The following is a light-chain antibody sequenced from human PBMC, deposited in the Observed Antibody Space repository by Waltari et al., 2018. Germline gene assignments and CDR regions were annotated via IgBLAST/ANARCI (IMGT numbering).Light chain of an antibody. V-gene: IGKV3-20*01. CDR3: QQYGSSPVYT. CDR2: GAS. J-gene: IGKJ2*01. CDR1: QSVTSSF. Sequence: EIVLTQSPGTLSLSPGERATLSCRASQSVTSSFLAWYQQKPGQAASLLIYGASSRSTGIPYRFSGSGLVTDFTLTISRLEPEDFAVYFCQQYGSSPVYTFGQGTKLEIQ.